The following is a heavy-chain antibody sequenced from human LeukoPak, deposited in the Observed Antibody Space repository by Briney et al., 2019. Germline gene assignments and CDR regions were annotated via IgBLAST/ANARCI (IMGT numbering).Heavy chain of an antibody. D-gene: IGHD3-9*01. Sequence: GGSLRLSCVTSGFTFTSYAMSWVRQAPGKGLEWVSAISGSGGSTHYADSVKGRFTISRDKAKNTLYLQMNRLRAEDTAVYYCAKPGHDILTGNAQGYYFDYWGQGTLVTVSS. CDR1: GFTFTSYA. CDR3: AKPGHDILTGNAQGYYFDY. CDR2: ISGSGGST. V-gene: IGHV3-23*01. J-gene: IGHJ4*02.